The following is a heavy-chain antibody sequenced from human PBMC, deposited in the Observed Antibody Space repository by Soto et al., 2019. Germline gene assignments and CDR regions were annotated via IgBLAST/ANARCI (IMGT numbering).Heavy chain of an antibody. CDR3: ARQLADPLRFLDPTGTGSRPNFRRRYYYYYMDV. J-gene: IGHJ6*03. Sequence: SETLSLTCTVSGGSISSYYWSWIRQPPGKGLEWIGYIYYSGSTNYNPSLKSRVTISVDTSKNQFSLKLSSVTAADTAVYYCARQLADPLRFLDPTGTGSRPNFRRRYYYYYMDVWGKGTTVTVSS. V-gene: IGHV4-59*08. CDR1: GGSISSYY. CDR2: IYYSGST. D-gene: IGHD3-3*01.